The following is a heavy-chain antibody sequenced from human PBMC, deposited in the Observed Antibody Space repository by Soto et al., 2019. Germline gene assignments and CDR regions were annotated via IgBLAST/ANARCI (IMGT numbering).Heavy chain of an antibody. Sequence: VKVSCKTSGGTFSSYAISWVRQAPGQGLEWMGGIVPIVDTSTYAQKFQGRVTITRDTSASTAYMELSSLRSEDTAVYYCARDSPPSDYWGQGTLVTVSS. J-gene: IGHJ4*02. V-gene: IGHV1-69*05. CDR1: GGTFSSYA. CDR2: IVPIVDTS. CDR3: ARDSPPSDY.